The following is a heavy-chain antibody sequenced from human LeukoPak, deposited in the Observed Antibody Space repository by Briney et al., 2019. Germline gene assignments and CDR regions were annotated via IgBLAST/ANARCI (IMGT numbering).Heavy chain of an antibody. CDR2: IKSKTDGGTT. V-gene: IGHV3-15*01. D-gene: IGHD3-9*01. CDR1: GFTFSKAW. Sequence: TGGSLRLSCAASGFTFSKAWMSWVRQAPGKGLEWVDRIKSKTDGGTTDYAAPVKGRFTISRDDSKNTLYLQMNSLKTEDTAVYYCTTGRRPGYSPPYWGQGTLVTVSS. J-gene: IGHJ4*02. CDR3: TTGRRPGYSPPY.